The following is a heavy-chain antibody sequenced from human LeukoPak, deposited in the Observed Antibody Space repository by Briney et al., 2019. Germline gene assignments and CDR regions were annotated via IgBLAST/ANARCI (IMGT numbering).Heavy chain of an antibody. CDR3: ATTGGRYNWFDP. CDR1: GYTLTELS. J-gene: IGHJ5*02. V-gene: IGHV1-24*01. Sequence: ASVKVSCKVSGYTLTELSMHWERQAPGKGLEWMGGFDPEDGETIYAQKFQGRVTMTEDTSTDTAYMELSSLRSEDTAVYYCATTGGRYNWFDPWGQGTLVTVSS. D-gene: IGHD4-23*01. CDR2: FDPEDGET.